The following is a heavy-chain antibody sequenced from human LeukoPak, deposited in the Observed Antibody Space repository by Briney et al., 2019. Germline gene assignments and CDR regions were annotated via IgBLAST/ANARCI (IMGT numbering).Heavy chain of an antibody. CDR2: LKQDGSDK. CDR3: ARETRGTVGSY. D-gene: IGHD1-26*01. V-gene: IGHV3-7*05. CDR1: LSTFSTYW. J-gene: IGHJ4*02. Sequence: GGSLRLSCAASLSTFSTYWMTWFRQTPGGGLECVARLKQDGSDKYYVDSVKGRFTISRGNAANSLYLQMNSLRAEETAVYYCARETRGTVGSYWGQGTLVTVSS.